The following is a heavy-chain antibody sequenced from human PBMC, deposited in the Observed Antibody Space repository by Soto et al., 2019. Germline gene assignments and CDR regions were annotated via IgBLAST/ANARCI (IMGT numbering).Heavy chain of an antibody. V-gene: IGHV1-69*09. Sequence: QVQLVQSGAEVKKPESSVKVSCKTSGGTFVSHVISWVRQAPGQGPEWMGRINPLSGISNYAQKFQDRVTITADTNSSTADRELSTLRSDDMPVYYCATPAWPATSCIPAPDLDHWGHGNLVTVSS. CDR3: ATPAWPATSCIPAPDLDH. D-gene: IGHD2-2*01. CDR1: GGTFVSHV. CDR2: INPLSGIS. J-gene: IGHJ4*01.